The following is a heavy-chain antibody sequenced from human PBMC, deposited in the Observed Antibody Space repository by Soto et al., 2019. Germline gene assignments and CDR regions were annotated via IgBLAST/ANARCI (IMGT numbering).Heavy chain of an antibody. J-gene: IGHJ6*02. D-gene: IGHD3-22*01. CDR3: ARDRYYYDSSGPGVLVYYYYGMDV. V-gene: IGHV3-53*01. CDR2: IYSGGST. Sequence: QPGGSLRLSCAASGFTVSSNYMSWVRQAPGKGLEWVSVIYSGGSTYYADSVKGRFTISRDNSKNTLYLQMNSLRAEDTAVYYCARDRYYYDSSGPGVLVYYYYGMDVWGQGTTVTVSS. CDR1: GFTVSSNY.